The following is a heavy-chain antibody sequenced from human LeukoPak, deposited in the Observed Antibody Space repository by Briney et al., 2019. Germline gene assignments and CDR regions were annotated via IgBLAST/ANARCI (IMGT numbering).Heavy chain of an antibody. CDR3: AKDKTSMVRGVMLH. CDR2: ISSDGSNK. V-gene: IGHV3-30*18. D-gene: IGHD3-10*01. CDR1: GFTFSSYG. Sequence: GGSLRLSCAASGFTFSSYGMHWVRQAPGKGLEWVAVISSDGSNKYYADSVKGRFTISRDNSKNTLYLQMNSLRAEDTAVYYCAKDKTSMVRGVMLHWGQGTLVTVSS. J-gene: IGHJ4*02.